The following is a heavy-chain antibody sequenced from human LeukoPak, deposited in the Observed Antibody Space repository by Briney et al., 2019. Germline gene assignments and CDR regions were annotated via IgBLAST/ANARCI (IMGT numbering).Heavy chain of an antibody. CDR1: GFTFSSYW. D-gene: IGHD3-22*01. J-gene: IGHJ3*02. CDR2: INSDGSST. CDR3: ARDSLYYYDSSGYRLGAFDI. Sequence: PGGSLRLSCAVSGFTFSSYWMHWVRQAPGKGLVWVSRINSDGSSTSYADSVKGRFTISRDNAKNTLYLQMNSLRAEDTAVYYCARDSLYYYDSSGYRLGAFDIWGQGTMVTVSS. V-gene: IGHV3-74*01.